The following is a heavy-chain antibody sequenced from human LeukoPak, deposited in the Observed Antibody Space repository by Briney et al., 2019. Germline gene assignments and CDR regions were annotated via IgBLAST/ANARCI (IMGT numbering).Heavy chain of an antibody. D-gene: IGHD6-6*01. V-gene: IGHV1-2*02. CDR3: ARTPLLSSSYPLYYFDY. J-gene: IGHJ4*02. Sequence: ASVKVSCKASGYTFSGYYVHWVRQAPGQGLEWMGWINCNSGGTNYAQKFQGRVTMTRDTSISTAYMELSRLRSDDTAVYYCARTPLLSSSYPLYYFDYWGQGTLVTVSS. CDR2: INCNSGGT. CDR1: GYTFSGYY.